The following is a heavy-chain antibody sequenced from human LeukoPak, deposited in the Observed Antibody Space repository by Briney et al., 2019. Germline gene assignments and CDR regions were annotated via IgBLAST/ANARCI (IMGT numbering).Heavy chain of an antibody. D-gene: IGHD6-19*01. CDR1: GDSVSNNSAA. V-gene: IGHV6-1*01. Sequence: SQTLSLTCDISGDSVSNNSAAWNWIRQSPSRGLEWLARTYYRSKWYNDSAVSVKSRITIKPDTSKNQISLHLNSVTPADTAVYYCVGEKIVVAATPYYFNNWGQGTLVTVSS. CDR2: TYYRSKWYN. CDR3: VGEKIVVAATPYYFNN. J-gene: IGHJ4*02.